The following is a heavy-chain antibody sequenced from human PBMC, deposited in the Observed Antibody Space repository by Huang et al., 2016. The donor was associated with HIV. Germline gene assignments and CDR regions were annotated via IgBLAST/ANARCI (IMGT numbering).Heavy chain of an antibody. Sequence: QVQLQQWGAGLLKPSETLALTCAVYGESLGTYYWAWIRRPPGKGLQWIGEVNDGGESNYKPSLESRVTISVDTSRNQVSLTLTSMTAADTATYYGARRFRVAATRKWFDPWGQGTLVIVSS. CDR3: ARRFRVAATRKWFDP. J-gene: IGHJ5*02. V-gene: IGHV4-34*01. CDR2: VNDGGES. D-gene: IGHD3-10*01. CDR1: GESLGTYY.